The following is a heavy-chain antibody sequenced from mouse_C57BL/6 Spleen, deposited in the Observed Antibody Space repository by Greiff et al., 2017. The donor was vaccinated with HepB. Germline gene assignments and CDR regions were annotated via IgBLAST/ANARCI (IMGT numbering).Heavy chain of an antibody. CDR1: GYSITSGYD. CDR2: IRYSGST. D-gene: IGHD2-4*01. V-gene: IGHV3-1*01. J-gene: IGHJ3*01. Sequence: VQLKESGPGMVKPSQSLSLTCTVTGYSITSGYDWHWIRHFPGNKLEWMGYIRYSGSTNYNPSLKSRISITHDTSKNHFFLKLNSVTTEDTATYYCATYDDYDVGFAYWGQGTLVTVSA. CDR3: ATYDDYDVGFAY.